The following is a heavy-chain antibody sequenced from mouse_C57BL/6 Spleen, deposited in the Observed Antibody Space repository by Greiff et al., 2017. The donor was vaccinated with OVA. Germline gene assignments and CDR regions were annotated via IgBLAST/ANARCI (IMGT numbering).Heavy chain of an antibody. D-gene: IGHD2-4*01. V-gene: IGHV1-76*01. CDR3: ARDDYSSYAMDY. Sequence: VQLQQSGAELVRPGASVKLSCKASGYTFTDYYINWVKQRPGQGLEWIARIYPGSGNTYYNEKFKGKATLTAEKSSSTAYMQLSSLTSEDSAVYFCARDDYSSYAMDYWGQGTSVTVSS. J-gene: IGHJ4*01. CDR2: IYPGSGNT. CDR1: GYTFTDYY.